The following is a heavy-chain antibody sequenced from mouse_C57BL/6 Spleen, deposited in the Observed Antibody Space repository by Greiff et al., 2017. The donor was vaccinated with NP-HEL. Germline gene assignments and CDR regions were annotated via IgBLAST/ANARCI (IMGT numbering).Heavy chain of an antibody. CDR2: ISYDGSN. Sequence: EVQVVESGPGLVKPSQSLSLTCSVTGYSITSGYYWNWIRQFPGNKLEWMGYISYDGSNNYNPSLKNRISITRDTSKNQFFLKLNSVTTEDTATYYCASNPDGYWYFDVWGTGTTVTVSS. CDR1: GYSITSGYY. D-gene: IGHD4-1*01. CDR3: ASNPDGYWYFDV. V-gene: IGHV3-6*01. J-gene: IGHJ1*03.